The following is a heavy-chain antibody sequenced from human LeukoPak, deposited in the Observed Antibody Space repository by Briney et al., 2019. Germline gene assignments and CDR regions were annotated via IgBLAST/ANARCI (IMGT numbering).Heavy chain of an antibody. V-gene: IGHV3-21*01. J-gene: IGHJ4*02. CDR1: GFTSSSYS. Sequence: GGSLRLSCAAPGFTSSSYSMNWVRQAPGKGLEWVSSISSSSSYIYYADSVKGRFTISRDNAKNSLYLQMNSLRAEDTAVYYCARTGAGTYFDYWGQGTLVTVSS. D-gene: IGHD6-19*01. CDR3: ARTGAGTYFDY. CDR2: ISSSSSYI.